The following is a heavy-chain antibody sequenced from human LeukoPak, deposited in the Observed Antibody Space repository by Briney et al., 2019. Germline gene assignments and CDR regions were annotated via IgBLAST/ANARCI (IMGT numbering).Heavy chain of an antibody. CDR2: ISSGSTI. D-gene: IGHD5-18*01. CDR3: ARDHRQLFDY. J-gene: IGHJ4*02. CDR1: GFTFSDYY. Sequence: GGSLRLSCAASGFTFSDYYMSWIRQAPGKGLEWVSYISSGSTIYYADSVKGRFTISRDNAKNSLYLQMNSLRAEDTAVYYCARDHRQLFDYWGQGTLVTVSS. V-gene: IGHV3-11*01.